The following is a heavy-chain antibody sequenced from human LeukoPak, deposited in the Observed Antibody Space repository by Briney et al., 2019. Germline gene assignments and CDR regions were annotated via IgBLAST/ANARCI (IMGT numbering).Heavy chain of an antibody. J-gene: IGHJ4*02. CDR2: ISVSSSTI. CDR3: ASEGYTYGPLFDY. Sequence: GGSLRLSCAASGFTLSKYSMNWVRQAPGKGLEWVSYISVSSSTIYYADSVRGRFTISRDNAKNSLYLQMDSLRAEDTAVYYCASEGYTYGPLFDYWGQGTLVTVSS. CDR1: GFTLSKYS. V-gene: IGHV3-48*04. D-gene: IGHD5-18*01.